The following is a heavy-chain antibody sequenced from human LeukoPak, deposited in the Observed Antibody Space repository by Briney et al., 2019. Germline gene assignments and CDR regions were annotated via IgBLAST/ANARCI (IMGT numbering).Heavy chain of an antibody. CDR2: INHSGST. CDR3: ARVSYCGGDCYPF. Sequence: SETLSLTCAVYGGSFSGYYWSWIRQPPGKGLEWIGEINHSGSTNYNPSLKSRVTISVDTSKNQFSLKLSSVTAADTAVYYCARVSYCGGDCYPFWGQGTLVTVSS. CDR1: GGSFSGYY. D-gene: IGHD2-21*02. V-gene: IGHV4-34*01. J-gene: IGHJ4*02.